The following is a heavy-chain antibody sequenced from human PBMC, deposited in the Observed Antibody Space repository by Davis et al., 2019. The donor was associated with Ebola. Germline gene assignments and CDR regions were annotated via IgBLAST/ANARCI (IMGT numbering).Heavy chain of an antibody. D-gene: IGHD4-17*01. J-gene: IGHJ4*02. CDR3: ARDYYGDYYFDF. CDR2: IRSKSKSYAT. V-gene: IGHV3-73*01. CDR1: GFTFSASA. Sequence: GESLKISCAASGFTFSASAIHWVRQASGKGLEWVGRIRSKSKSYATGYAASVKGRFTISRDDLKNTAYLQMNSLKTEDTAVYYCARDYYGDYYFDFWGQGTLVTVSS.